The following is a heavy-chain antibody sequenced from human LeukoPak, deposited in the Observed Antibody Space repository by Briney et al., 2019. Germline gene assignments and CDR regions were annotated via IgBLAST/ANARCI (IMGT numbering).Heavy chain of an antibody. CDR1: GDSLSSYY. D-gene: IGHD6-19*01. CDR2: VYYSGST. J-gene: IGHJ4*02. CDR3: ARDKGWNSSGWYGFDY. Sequence: PSETLSPTCTVSGDSLSSYYWSWIRQSPGKGLEWIGYVYYSGSTNYNPSLKSRVTISLDTSKNQFSLNLRSVTAADTAVYYGARDKGWNSSGWYGFDYWGQGTLVTVSS. V-gene: IGHV4-59*01.